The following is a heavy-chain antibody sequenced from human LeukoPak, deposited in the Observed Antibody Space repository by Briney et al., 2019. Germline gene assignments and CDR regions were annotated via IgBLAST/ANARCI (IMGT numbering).Heavy chain of an antibody. CDR2: INPNSGDT. CDR1: GYIFTGYY. V-gene: IGHV1-2*02. Sequence: ASVKVSCKAPGYIFTGYYMHWVRQAPGLGLEWMGWINPNSGDTNYAQKFLGRVTMTRDTSTSTAFMELSSLRSDDTAVYYCATRPSGDPFEYWGQGTLVTVSS. D-gene: IGHD5-24*01. CDR3: ATRPSGDPFEY. J-gene: IGHJ4*02.